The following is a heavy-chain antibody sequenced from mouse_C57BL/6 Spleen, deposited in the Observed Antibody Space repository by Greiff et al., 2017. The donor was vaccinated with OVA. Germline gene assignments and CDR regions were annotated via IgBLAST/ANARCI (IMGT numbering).Heavy chain of an antibody. CDR1: GYTFTDYE. Sequence: VQLQQSGAELVRPGASVTLSCKASGYTFTDYEMHWVKQTTVHGLEWIGAIDPETGGTAYNQKFKGKAILTADKSSSTAYMELRSLTSEDSAVYYCTGGWITTVVDYYAMDYWGQGTSVTVSS. CDR3: TGGWITTVVDYYAMDY. D-gene: IGHD1-1*01. CDR2: IDPETGGT. V-gene: IGHV1-15*01. J-gene: IGHJ4*01.